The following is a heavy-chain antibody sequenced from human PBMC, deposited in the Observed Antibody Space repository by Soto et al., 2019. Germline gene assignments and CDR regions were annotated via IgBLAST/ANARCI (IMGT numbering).Heavy chain of an antibody. D-gene: IGHD3-10*01. CDR2: IYYSGST. J-gene: IGHJ4*02. V-gene: IGHV4-59*01. CDR1: GGSISSYY. CDR3: ARVSDAMVRGVITYFDY. Sequence: SETLSLTCTVSGGSISSYYWSWIRQPPGKGLEWIGYIYYSGSTNYNPSLKSRVTISVDTSKNQFSLKLSSVTAADTAVYYCARVSDAMVRGVITYFDYWGQGTLVTVSS.